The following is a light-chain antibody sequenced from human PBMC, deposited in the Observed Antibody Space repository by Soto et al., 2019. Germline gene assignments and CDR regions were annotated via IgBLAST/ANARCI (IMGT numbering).Light chain of an antibody. Sequence: EIVMTQSPLTLPVTPGEPASISCRSSQSLLYNNTYNYLDWYVQKPGQSPQLLIXFGXNRAPGVPDRFSGSGSGTDFTLKINRVEAEDVGTYYCMQALQSLTFGQGTRLEIK. CDR3: MQALQSLT. V-gene: IGKV2-28*01. CDR1: QSLLYNNTYNY. J-gene: IGKJ5*01. CDR2: FGX.